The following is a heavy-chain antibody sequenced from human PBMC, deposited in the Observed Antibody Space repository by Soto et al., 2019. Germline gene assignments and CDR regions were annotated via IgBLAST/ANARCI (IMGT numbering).Heavy chain of an antibody. V-gene: IGHV3-30*18. D-gene: IGHD3-16*02. CDR2: TSYDGTKK. CDR3: AKEQYEDVGGNHRSPFDD. Sequence: GRSLRLSCAVSGFPFSSYGMHWVRQAPGKGLEWVAITSYDGTKKNYADSVKGRFTISRDNSNNTLYLQMNSLRGADTAVYFCAKEQYEDVGGNHRSPFDDWGQGALVTVS. CDR1: GFPFSSYG. J-gene: IGHJ4*02.